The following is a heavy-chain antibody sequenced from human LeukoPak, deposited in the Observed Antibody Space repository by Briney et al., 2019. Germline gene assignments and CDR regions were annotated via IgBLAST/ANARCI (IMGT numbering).Heavy chain of an antibody. CDR1: GFTFISYV. J-gene: IGHJ5*02. D-gene: IGHD3-16*01. Sequence: GGSLRLSCAASGFTFISYVMHLVRQAPGKCRDWVAFIHHDGINKYYADSGRGRFTISRDTSKNTLYLQMNSLRDEDTAVYYCATGDNMLTWRRNYHRFDPWGQGTLVTVSS. V-gene: IGHV3-30*02. CDR2: IHHDGINK. CDR3: ATGDNMLTWRRNYHRFDP.